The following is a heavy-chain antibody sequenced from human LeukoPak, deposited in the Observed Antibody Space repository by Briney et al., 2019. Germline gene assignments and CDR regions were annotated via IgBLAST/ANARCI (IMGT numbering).Heavy chain of an antibody. J-gene: IGHJ3*02. CDR1: GFTFSSYS. CDR3: ARGGYCSSTSFYTLAAFDI. CDR2: ISSSSSTI. Sequence: GGSLRLSCAASGFTFSSYSMNWVRQAPGKGLEWVSYISSSSSTIYYADSVKGRFTNSRDNAKNSLYLQMNSLRAEDTAVYYCARGGYCSSTSFYTLAAFDIWGQGTMVTVSS. V-gene: IGHV3-48*01. D-gene: IGHD2-2*02.